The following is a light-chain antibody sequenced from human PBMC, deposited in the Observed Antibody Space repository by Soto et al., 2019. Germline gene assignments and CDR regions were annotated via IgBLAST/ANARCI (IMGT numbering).Light chain of an antibody. CDR3: QQYNIWPLS. Sequence: EIVMTQSPATLSVSPGERATLSCRASQSVSSNLAWYQQKPGQAPRLLIYGASTRATGIPARFSGSGSGTEFTLTISSLQSEDVAVHYCQQYNIWPLSFGQGTKV. CDR2: GAS. CDR1: QSVSSN. J-gene: IGKJ1*01. V-gene: IGKV3-15*01.